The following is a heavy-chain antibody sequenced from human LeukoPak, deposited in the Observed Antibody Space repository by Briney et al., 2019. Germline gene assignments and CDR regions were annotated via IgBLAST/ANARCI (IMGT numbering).Heavy chain of an antibody. CDR1: GFTFSSYA. Sequence: GGSLRLSCAASGFTFSSYAMHWVRQAPGKGLEWVAVISYDGSNKYYADSVKGRFTISRDNSKNTLYLQMNSPRAEDTAVYYCARAYDSSGYYYYGMDVWGQGTTVTVSS. J-gene: IGHJ6*02. CDR2: ISYDGSNK. CDR3: ARAYDSSGYYYYGMDV. D-gene: IGHD3-22*01. V-gene: IGHV3-30-3*01.